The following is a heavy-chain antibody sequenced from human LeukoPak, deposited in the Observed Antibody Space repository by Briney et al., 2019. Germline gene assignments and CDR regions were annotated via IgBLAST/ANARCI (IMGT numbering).Heavy chain of an antibody. CDR3: TREYLTVSYFDY. CDR1: GFTFSSYW. Sequence: AGGSLRLSCAASGFTFSSYWMSWARQAPGKGLEWVANIKQDGSEQYYVDSVKGRFTISRDNAKNSLFLQMNSLRGEDTAVYYCTREYLTVSYFDYWGQGTLVTVSS. CDR2: IKQDGSEQ. V-gene: IGHV3-7*05. J-gene: IGHJ4*02. D-gene: IGHD4-11*01.